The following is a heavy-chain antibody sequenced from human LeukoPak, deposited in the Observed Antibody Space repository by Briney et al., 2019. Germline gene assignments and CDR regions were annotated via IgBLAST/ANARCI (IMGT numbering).Heavy chain of an antibody. CDR3: ARSRPLDTFDI. CDR2: IFYSGTT. J-gene: IGHJ3*02. V-gene: IGHV4-59*11. Sequence: SETLSLTCTVSGGSISNHYWSWIRQPPGKGLEWIGYIFYSGTTNYNPSLKSRVTISVDTSKNEFSLKLSSVTAADTAVYYCARSRPLDTFDIWGQGTMVTVSS. CDR1: GGSISNHY.